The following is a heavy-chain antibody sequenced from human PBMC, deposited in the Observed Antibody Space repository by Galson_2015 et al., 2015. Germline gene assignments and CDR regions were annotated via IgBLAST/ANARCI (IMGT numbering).Heavy chain of an antibody. D-gene: IGHD2-15*01. CDR3: GTKVVAATPAHYYYGMDV. V-gene: IGHV3-9*01. J-gene: IGHJ6*02. CDR1: GFTFDDYA. Sequence: SLRLSCAASGFTFDDYAMHWVRQAPGKGLEWVSGISWNSGSIGYADSVKGRFTISRDNAKNSLYLQMNSLRAEDTALYYCGTKVVAATPAHYYYGMDVWGQGTTVTVSS. CDR2: ISWNSGSI.